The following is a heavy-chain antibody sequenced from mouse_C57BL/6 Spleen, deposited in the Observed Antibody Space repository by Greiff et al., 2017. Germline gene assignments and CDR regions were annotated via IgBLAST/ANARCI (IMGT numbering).Heavy chain of an antibody. J-gene: IGHJ3*01. D-gene: IGHD2-3*01. CDR1: GFTFSSYG. V-gene: IGHV5-6*02. CDR2: ISSGGSYT. Sequence: DVMLVESGGDLVKPGGSLKLSCAASGFTFSSYGTSWVRQTPDKRLEWVATISSGGSYTYYPDSVKGRFTISRDNAKNTLYLQMSSLKSEDTAMYYCARPIYDGYPFAYWGQGTLVTVS. CDR3: ARPIYDGYPFAY.